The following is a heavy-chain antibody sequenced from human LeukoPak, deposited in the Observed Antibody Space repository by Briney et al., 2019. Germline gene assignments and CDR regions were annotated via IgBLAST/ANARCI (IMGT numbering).Heavy chain of an antibody. CDR2: FDPEDGET. D-gene: IGHD4-11*01. CDR1: GGTFSSYD. CDR3: ATVNRNDYSNYDGVNWFDP. J-gene: IGHJ5*02. V-gene: IGHV1-24*01. Sequence: GSSVKVSCKASGGTFSSYDINWVRQATGQGLEWMGGFDPEDGETIYAQKFQGRVTMTEGTSTDTAYMELSSLRSEDTAVYYCATVNRNDYSNYDGVNWFDPWGQGTLVTVSS.